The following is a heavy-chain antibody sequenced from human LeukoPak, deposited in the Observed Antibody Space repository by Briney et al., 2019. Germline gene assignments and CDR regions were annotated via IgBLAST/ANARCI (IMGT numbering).Heavy chain of an antibody. D-gene: IGHD6-19*01. CDR3: AKESSGWYYYYGMDV. J-gene: IGHJ6*02. Sequence: GGSLRLSCAASGFTFSSYAMSWVRQAPGKGLEWVSAISGSGGSTYYADSVKGRFTISRDNSKNTLYLQMNSLRAEDTAVYYRAKESSGWYYYYGMDVWGQGTTVTVSS. CDR1: GFTFSSYA. CDR2: ISGSGGST. V-gene: IGHV3-23*01.